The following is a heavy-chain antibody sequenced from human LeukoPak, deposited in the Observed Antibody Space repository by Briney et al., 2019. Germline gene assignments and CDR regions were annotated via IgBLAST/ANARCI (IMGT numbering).Heavy chain of an antibody. CDR1: GFTFSSYA. J-gene: IGHJ4*02. D-gene: IGHD3-10*01. V-gene: IGHV3-30-3*01. CDR2: ISYDGSNK. CDR3: AREGYYGSGSYYKGGYFDY. Sequence: PGRSLRLSCAASGFTFSSYAMHWVRQAPGKGLEWVAVISYDGSNKYYADSVKGRFTISRDNSKNTLYLQMNSLRAEDTAVYYCAREGYYGSGSYYKGGYFDYWGQGTLVTVSS.